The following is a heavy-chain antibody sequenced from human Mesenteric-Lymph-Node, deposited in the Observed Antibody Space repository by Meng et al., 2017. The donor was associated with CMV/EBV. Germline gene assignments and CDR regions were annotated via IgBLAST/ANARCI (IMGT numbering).Heavy chain of an antibody. CDR3: ARSTMVRGCLRY. Sequence: ASVKVSCKASGYTFTSYDINWVRQATGQGLEWMGWMNPNSGNTGYAQKFQGRVTMTRNTSISTAYMELSSLRAEDTAVYYCARSTMVRGCLRYWGQGTLVTVSS. CDR1: GYTFTSYD. J-gene: IGHJ4*02. CDR2: MNPNSGNT. V-gene: IGHV1-8*01. D-gene: IGHD3-10*01.